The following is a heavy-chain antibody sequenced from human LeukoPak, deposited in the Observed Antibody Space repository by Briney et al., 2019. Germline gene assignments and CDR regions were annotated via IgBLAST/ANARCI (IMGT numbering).Heavy chain of an antibody. CDR2: IRSKAYGGTT. D-gene: IGHD6-19*01. Sequence: GGSLRLSCAVSGFTFGDYAMSWVRQAPGKGLEWVGFIRSKAYGGTTEYAASVKGRFTISRDDSKSIAYLQMNSLKTEDTAVYYCSRGRSSGWLGSFDYWGQGTLVTVSS. J-gene: IGHJ4*02. V-gene: IGHV3-49*04. CDR1: GFTFGDYA. CDR3: SRGRSSGWLGSFDY.